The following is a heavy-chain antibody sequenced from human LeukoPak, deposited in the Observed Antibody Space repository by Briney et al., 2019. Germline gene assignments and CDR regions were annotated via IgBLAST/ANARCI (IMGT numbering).Heavy chain of an antibody. CDR2: INHSGST. J-gene: IGHJ4*02. CDR1: GGSFSGYY. V-gene: IGHV4-34*01. Sequence: NPSETLSLTCAVYGGSFSGYYWSWIRQPPGKGLEGIGEINHSGSTNYNPSLKSRVTISVDTSKNQFSLKLSSVTAADTAVYYCARLGYSSSWYLYYFDYWGQGTLVTVSS. D-gene: IGHD6-13*01. CDR3: ARLGYSSSWYLYYFDY.